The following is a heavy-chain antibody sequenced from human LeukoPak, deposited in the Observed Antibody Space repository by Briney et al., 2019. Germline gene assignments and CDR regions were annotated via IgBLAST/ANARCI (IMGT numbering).Heavy chain of an antibody. V-gene: IGHV3-73*01. D-gene: IGHD4-17*01. CDR1: GFTFGKYW. Sequence: GGSLRLSCVASGFTFGKYWMSWVRQASGKGLEWVGRIKSKAKSYATAYAASVKGRFTISRDDSRNTAYLHMNSLKTEDTAMYYCTRLIDSGDYFGFGYWGQGTLVTVSS. CDR3: TRLIDSGDYFGFGY. CDR2: IKSKAKSYAT. J-gene: IGHJ4*02.